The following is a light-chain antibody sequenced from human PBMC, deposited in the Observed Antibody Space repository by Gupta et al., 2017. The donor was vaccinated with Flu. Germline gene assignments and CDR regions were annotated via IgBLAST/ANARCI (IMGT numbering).Light chain of an antibody. J-gene: IGLJ2*01. Sequence: QSALPQPPSASGSPGQSVTISCTGTSSDVGGYNSVSWYQQHPGKAPKLLIYDVNERPSGVPDRFSGSKSANTASLTVSGLQADDEADYYCSSYAGSNKVVFGGGTKLTVL. CDR2: DVN. CDR1: SSDVGGYNS. V-gene: IGLV2-8*01. CDR3: SSYAGSNKVV.